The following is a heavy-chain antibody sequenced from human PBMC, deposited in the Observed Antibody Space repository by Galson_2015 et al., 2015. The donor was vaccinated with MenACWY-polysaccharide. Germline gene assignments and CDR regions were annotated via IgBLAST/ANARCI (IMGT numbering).Heavy chain of an antibody. J-gene: IGHJ4*02. CDR3: ARYGLTIRGVICY. CDR2: VTSTGDTI. D-gene: IGHD3-10*01. Sequence: SLRLSCAASGFTFSDYYMSWIRQAPGKGLEWVSSVTSTGDTIYYADSVKGRFTISRDNAKNSLSLQMNSLRAEDRAVCYCARYGLTIRGVICYWGQGTLVAVSS. V-gene: IGHV3-11*04. CDR1: GFTFSDYY.